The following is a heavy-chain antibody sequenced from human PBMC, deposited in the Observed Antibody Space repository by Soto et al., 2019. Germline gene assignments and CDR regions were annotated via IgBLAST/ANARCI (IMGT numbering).Heavy chain of an antibody. D-gene: IGHD3-10*01. V-gene: IGHV3-74*01. CDR1: GLIFSNYK. Sequence: GGSLRLSCAASGLIFSNYKMRWVRQAPGKGLVWVSRISTDGSITDYADSVKGRFTVSRDNAKNTLYLQMNSLRADDTAIYYSGSTNYNPSLKSRVTISVDTSKNQFSLKLSSVTAADTAVYYCARGICSSTSCYAWRGYYYYYYMDVWGKGTTVTVSS. CDR3: GSTNYNPSLKSRVTISVDTSKNQFSLKLSSVTAADTAVYYCARGICSSTSCYAWRGYYYYYYMDV. CDR2: ISTDGSIT. J-gene: IGHJ6*03.